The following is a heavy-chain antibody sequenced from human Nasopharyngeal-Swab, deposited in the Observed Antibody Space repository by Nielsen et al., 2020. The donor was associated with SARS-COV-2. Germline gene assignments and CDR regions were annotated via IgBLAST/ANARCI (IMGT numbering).Heavy chain of an antibody. CDR3: AREGPLYFDC. CDR1: GFTFSSYE. V-gene: IGHV3-48*03. J-gene: IGHJ4*02. Sequence: GGSLRLSCAASGFTFSSYEMNWVRQAPGKGLEWVSYISSSGSTIYYADSVKGRFTISRDNAKNSLYLQMNSLRAEDTAVYYCAREGPLYFDCWGQGTLVTVSS. CDR2: ISSSGSTI.